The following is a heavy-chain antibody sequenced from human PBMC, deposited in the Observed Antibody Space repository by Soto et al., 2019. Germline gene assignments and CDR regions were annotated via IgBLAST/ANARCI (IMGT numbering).Heavy chain of an antibody. D-gene: IGHD3-22*01. V-gene: IGHV4-59*01. J-gene: IGHJ4*02. CDR2: IHYTGYT. Sequence: QVQLQESGPGLVKPSETLSLTCIVSGDSITTYYWTWIRQPPGKGLEWIGSIHYTGYTNYSPSLKSRVTMSVDTSKNHFSLRLTSVTAADTAVYYCARATFGPYDTSGYYDYWGQGTLVTVSS. CDR3: ARATFGPYDTSGYYDY. CDR1: GDSITTYY.